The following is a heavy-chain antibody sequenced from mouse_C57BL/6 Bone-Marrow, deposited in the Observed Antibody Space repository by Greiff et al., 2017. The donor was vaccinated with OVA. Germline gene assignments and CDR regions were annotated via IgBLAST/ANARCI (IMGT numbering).Heavy chain of an antibody. CDR3: TSYGNFDY. CDR1: GFNIKDDY. V-gene: IGHV14-4*01. J-gene: IGHJ2*01. Sequence: VQLQQSGAELVRPGASVKLSCTASGFNIKDDYMHWVKQRPEQGLEWIGWIDPANGDTEYASKFQGKATITADTSSNTAYLQLSSLTSEDTAVYYCTSYGNFDYWGQGTTRTVSS. D-gene: IGHD2-1*01. CDR2: IDPANGDT.